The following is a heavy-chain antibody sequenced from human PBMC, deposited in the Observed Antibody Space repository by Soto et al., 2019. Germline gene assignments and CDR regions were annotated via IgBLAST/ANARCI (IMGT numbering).Heavy chain of an antibody. J-gene: IGHJ6*02. CDR3: ARDLYCSSTSCYAGIFYYYYGMAV. V-gene: IGHV3-33*01. CDR1: GVTLRTCG. CDR2: IWENGSNT. Sequence: GGALRHSWGGSGVTLRTCGHHWGRQAPGKGMEGVGGIWENGSNTSYADSEKGRSTNSTDHSKNTLYLQMNSLRAEDTAVYYCARDLYCSSTSCYAGIFYYYYGMAVWGQGSTVTGSS. D-gene: IGHD2-2*01.